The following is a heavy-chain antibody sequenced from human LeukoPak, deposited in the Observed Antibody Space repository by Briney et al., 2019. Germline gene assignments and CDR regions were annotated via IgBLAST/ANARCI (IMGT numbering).Heavy chain of an antibody. CDR3: AKEHDSSGYLD. CDR1: GFTFSRYS. D-gene: IGHD3-22*01. Sequence: GGSLRLSCTGSGFTFSRYSINWVRQAPGKGLEWVSVIWGNGYTTYYADSVKGRFTISRDNSKNTVYLQMDSLRAEDTAVYYCAKEHDSSGYLDWGQGTLVTVSS. CDR2: IWGNGYTT. V-gene: IGHV3-23*01. J-gene: IGHJ4*02.